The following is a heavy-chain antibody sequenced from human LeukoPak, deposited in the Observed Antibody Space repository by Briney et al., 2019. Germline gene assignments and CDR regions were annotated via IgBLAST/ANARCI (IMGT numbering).Heavy chain of an antibody. J-gene: IGHJ5*02. CDR1: GFTFSSYA. Sequence: GGSLRLSCAASGFTFSSYAMSWVRQAPGKGREGVSAISGSCGSTYYADSVKGRFTISRDNSKTTLYLQMTSLRAEDTAVYYCANTARGLWFGGQRWFDPWGQGTLVTVSS. V-gene: IGHV3-23*01. D-gene: IGHD3-10*01. CDR2: ISGSCGST. CDR3: ANTARGLWFGGQRWFDP.